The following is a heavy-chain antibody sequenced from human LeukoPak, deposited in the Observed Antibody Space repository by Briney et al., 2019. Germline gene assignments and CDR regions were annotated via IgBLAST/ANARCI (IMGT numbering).Heavy chain of an antibody. J-gene: IGHJ4*02. CDR3: ARDWPTR. V-gene: IGHV3-53*01. CDR1: GFTFSSYA. CDR2: IYSGGST. Sequence: PGGSLRLSCAASGFTFSSYAMSWVRQAPGKGLEWVSVIYSGGSTYYADSVKGRFTISRDNSKNTLYLQMNSLRAEDTAVYYCARDWPTRWGQGTLVTVSS.